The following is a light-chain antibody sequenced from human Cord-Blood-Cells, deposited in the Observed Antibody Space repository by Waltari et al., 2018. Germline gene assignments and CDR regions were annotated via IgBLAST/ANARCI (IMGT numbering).Light chain of an antibody. CDR1: KLGDKY. Sequence: SYELTQLPSVSVSPGQTASITCSGDKLGDKYACWYQQKPGQSPVLVIYQDSKRPSGIPERFSGSNSGNTATLTISGTQAMDEADYYCQAWDSSTFVVFGGGTKLTVL. J-gene: IGLJ2*01. V-gene: IGLV3-1*01. CDR3: QAWDSSTFVV. CDR2: QDS.